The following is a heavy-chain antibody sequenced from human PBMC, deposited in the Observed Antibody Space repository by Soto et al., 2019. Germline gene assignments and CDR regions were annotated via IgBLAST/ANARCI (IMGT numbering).Heavy chain of an antibody. CDR3: ASRHSSPYFDS. D-gene: IGHD6-13*01. V-gene: IGHV4-30-4*01. J-gene: IGHJ4*02. Sequence: QVQLQESGPGLVKPSQTLSLTCTVSGGSISSGDYYWSWIRQPPGKGLEWIGSIYYSGSTYYNPSPKRRVTISVDTSKNQFALKLNSVTAADTAVYYCASRHSSPYFDSWGQGTLVTVSS. CDR2: IYYSGST. CDR1: GGSISSGDYY.